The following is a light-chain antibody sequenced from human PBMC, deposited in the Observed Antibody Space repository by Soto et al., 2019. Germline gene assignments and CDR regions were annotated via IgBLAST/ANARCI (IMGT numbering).Light chain of an antibody. Sequence: QSVLTQPASVSGSPGQSITISCTGTSSDVGGYNYVSWCQQHPGKAPKLMIYDVSNRPSGVSNRFSGSKSGNTASLTISGLQAEDAADYYCSSYTSSSTVVFAGGTKLTVL. CDR2: DVS. V-gene: IGLV2-14*01. CDR1: SSDVGGYNY. CDR3: SSYTSSSTVV. J-gene: IGLJ2*01.